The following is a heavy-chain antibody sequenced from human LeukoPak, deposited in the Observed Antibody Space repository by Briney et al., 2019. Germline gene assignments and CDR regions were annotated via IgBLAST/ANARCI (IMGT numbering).Heavy chain of an antibody. Sequence: ASVKVSRKASGGTFSSYAISWVRQAPGQGLEWMGGIIPIFGTANYAQKFQGRVTITADESTSTAYMELSSLRSEDTAVYYCARGLRAGSGSYPTKYYYYYYGMDVWGQGTTVTVSS. J-gene: IGHJ6*02. D-gene: IGHD3-10*01. CDR1: GGTFSSYA. CDR2: IIPIFGTA. V-gene: IGHV1-69*13. CDR3: ARGLRAGSGSYPTKYYYYYYGMDV.